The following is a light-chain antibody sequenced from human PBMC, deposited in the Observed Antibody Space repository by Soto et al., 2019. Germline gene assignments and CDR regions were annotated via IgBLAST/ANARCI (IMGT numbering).Light chain of an antibody. J-gene: IGKJ3*01. CDR2: AAS. CDR3: QQSYTTLFT. Sequence: DIQMTQSPSSLSASVGDRVTITCRASQSISNYLNWYQQKPGKAHKLLIYAASSLQSGVPSRFSGSGSGTDFTLTIISLQPEDFATYSCQQSYTTLFTFGPGTNVDIK. V-gene: IGKV1-39*01. CDR1: QSISNY.